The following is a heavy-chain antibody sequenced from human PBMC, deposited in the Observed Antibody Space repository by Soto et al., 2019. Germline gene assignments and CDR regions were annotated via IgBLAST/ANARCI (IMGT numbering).Heavy chain of an antibody. CDR3: ARGHWGYHVGQYISYWFDP. CDR2: INHSGST. J-gene: IGHJ5*02. Sequence: QVQLQQWGAGLLKPSETLSLTCAVYGGSFSDYYWSWIRQPPGKGLEWIGEINHSGSTNYNPSLKSRLTISVDTSKNQVSLNLSSATAADTAVYFCARGHWGYHVGQYISYWFDPWGQGTLVTVSS. V-gene: IGHV4-34*01. D-gene: IGHD3-16*01. CDR1: GGSFSDYY.